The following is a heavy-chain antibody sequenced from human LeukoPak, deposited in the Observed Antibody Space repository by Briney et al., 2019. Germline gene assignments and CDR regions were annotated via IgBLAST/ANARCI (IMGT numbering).Heavy chain of an antibody. Sequence: SETLSLTCTVSGGSISSSSYYWGWIRQPPGTGLEWIGSIYYSGSTYYNPSLKSRVTISVDTSKNQFSLKLSSVTAADTAVYYCARRTGSGNFDYWGQGTLVTVSS. CDR3: ARRTGSGNFDY. J-gene: IGHJ4*02. CDR2: IYYSGST. D-gene: IGHD1-26*01. V-gene: IGHV4-39*01. CDR1: GGSISSSSYY.